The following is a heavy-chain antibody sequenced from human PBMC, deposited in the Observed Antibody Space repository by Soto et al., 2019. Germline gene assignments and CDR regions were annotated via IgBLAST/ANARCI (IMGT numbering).Heavy chain of an antibody. CDR2: ISAYNGNT. D-gene: IGHD3-3*01. CDR1: GYTFTSYG. V-gene: IGHV1-18*01. CDR3: ARDEGYDFWSGYLNYYGMDV. J-gene: IGHJ6*02. Sequence: ASVKVACKASGYTFTSYGISWVRQAPGQGLEWMGWISAYNGNTNYAQKLQGRVTMTTDTSTSTAYMELRSLRSDDTAVYYCARDEGYDFWSGYLNYYGMDVWGQGTTVTVSS.